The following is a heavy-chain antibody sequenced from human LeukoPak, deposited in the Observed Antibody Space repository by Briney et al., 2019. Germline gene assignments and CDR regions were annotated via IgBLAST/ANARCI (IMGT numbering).Heavy chain of an antibody. D-gene: IGHD2-2*01. V-gene: IGHV4-31*03. J-gene: IGHJ4*02. Sequence: PSETLSLTCTVSGGSISSGGYYWSWIRQHPGKGLEWIGYIYYSGSTYYNPSLKSRVTISVDTSKNQFSLKLSSVTAADTAVYYCARNGEYCSSTSCYPYYFDYWGQGTLVTVSS. CDR1: GGSISSGGYY. CDR3: ARNGEYCSSTSCYPYYFDY. CDR2: IYYSGST.